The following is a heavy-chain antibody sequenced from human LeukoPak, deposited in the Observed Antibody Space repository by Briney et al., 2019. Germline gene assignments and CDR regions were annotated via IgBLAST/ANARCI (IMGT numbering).Heavy chain of an antibody. Sequence: GGSLRLSCAASGFTFSSFGMHWVRQAPGKGLEWVAVISYDGSNKYYADSVKGRFTTSRDNSKNTLYLQMSSLRSEDTAVYSCAKDSTTLTLTFDYWGQGTLVTVSS. V-gene: IGHV3-30*18. CDR2: ISYDGSNK. CDR3: AKDSTTLTLTFDY. J-gene: IGHJ4*02. CDR1: GFTFSSFG. D-gene: IGHD4-11*01.